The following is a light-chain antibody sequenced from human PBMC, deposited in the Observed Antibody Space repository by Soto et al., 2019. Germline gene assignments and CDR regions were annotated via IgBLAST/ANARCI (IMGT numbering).Light chain of an antibody. CDR3: SSFTSSSTYVI. V-gene: IGLV2-14*03. CDR1: SSDVGGYKY. Sequence: QSALTQFASVSGSPGQSITISCTGTSSDVGGYKYVSWYQQQPGKAPKLLIYEVTNRPSGVSNRFSGSKSGNTASLTISGLQADDEADYYCSSFTSSSTYVIFGGGTKVTVL. CDR2: EVT. J-gene: IGLJ2*01.